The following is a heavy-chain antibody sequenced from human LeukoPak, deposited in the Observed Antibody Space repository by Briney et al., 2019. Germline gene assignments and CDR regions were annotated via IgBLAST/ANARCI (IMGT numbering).Heavy chain of an antibody. V-gene: IGHV3-30-3*02. J-gene: IGHJ6*02. CDR1: GFTFSSYA. Sequence: GRSLRLSCAASGFTFSSYAMHWVRQAPGKGLEWVAVISYDGSNKYYADSVQGRFTISRDNSKNTLYLQMNSLRAEDTAVYYCAKLRYYDFWSGSDVCGQGTTVTVSS. CDR3: AKLRYYDFWSGSDV. D-gene: IGHD3-3*01. CDR2: ISYDGSNK.